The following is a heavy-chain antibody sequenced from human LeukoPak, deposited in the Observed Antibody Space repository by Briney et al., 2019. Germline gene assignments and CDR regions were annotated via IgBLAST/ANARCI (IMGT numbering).Heavy chain of an antibody. V-gene: IGHV3-11*01. D-gene: IGHD2-15*01. CDR2: ISSSGSTI. CDR1: GFTFSDYY. J-gene: IGHJ4*02. Sequence: GGSLRLSCAASGFTFSDYYMSWIRQAPGKGLEWVSYISSSGSTIYYADSVKGRFTISRDNAKNSLYLQMNSLRAEDTALYYCARTRLYCSGGSCYPGGQYYFDYWGQGTLVTVSS. CDR3: ARTRLYCSGGSCYPGGQYYFDY.